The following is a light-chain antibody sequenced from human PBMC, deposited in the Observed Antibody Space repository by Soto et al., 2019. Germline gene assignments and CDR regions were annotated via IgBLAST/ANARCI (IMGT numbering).Light chain of an antibody. J-gene: IGLJ1*01. CDR1: SSDVGGYNY. V-gene: IGLV2-8*01. CDR2: EVN. Sequence: QSALTQPPSASGSPGQSVTISCTGTSSDVGGYNYVSWYPQHPGKVPKLMIYEVNKRPSGVADRFSGSKSGNTASLTVAGLQAEDDADYYCTSYAGGNNAFGTGTKLTV. CDR3: TSYAGGNNA.